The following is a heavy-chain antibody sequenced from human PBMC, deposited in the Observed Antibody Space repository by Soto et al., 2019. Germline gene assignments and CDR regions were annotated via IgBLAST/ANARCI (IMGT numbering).Heavy chain of an antibody. Sequence: QVQLVQSGPEVKKPAASVQVSCKASGYPFTSYGIVWVRQAPGQGLEWMGWISPYSGETRYTEKFQDRLTLTTDTSTSTAYMDQRSLTSDDTAVYFCARGPVAGSDFWGQGTLVIVSS. CDR2: ISPYSGET. J-gene: IGHJ4*02. CDR3: ARGPVAGSDF. V-gene: IGHV1-18*01. CDR1: GYPFTSYG. D-gene: IGHD6-19*01.